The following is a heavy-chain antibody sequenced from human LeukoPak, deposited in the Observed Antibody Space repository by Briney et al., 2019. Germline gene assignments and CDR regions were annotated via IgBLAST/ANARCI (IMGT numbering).Heavy chain of an antibody. Sequence: SVKVSCKASGYTFTSYGISWVRQAPGQGLEWMGRIIPILGIANYAQKFQGRVTITADKSTSTAYMELSSLRSEDTAVYYCARFSGKRFLDYWGQGTLVTVSS. V-gene: IGHV1-69*04. CDR1: GYTFTSYG. CDR2: IIPILGIA. D-gene: IGHD3-3*01. CDR3: ARFSGKRFLDY. J-gene: IGHJ4*02.